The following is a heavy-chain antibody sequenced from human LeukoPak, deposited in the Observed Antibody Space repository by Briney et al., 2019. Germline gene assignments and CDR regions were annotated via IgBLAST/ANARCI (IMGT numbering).Heavy chain of an antibody. Sequence: GGSLRLSCAASGFTFSTYSMNWVRQAPGKGLEWVSSMSPDSKYIYYADSVKGRFTISRDNAKNSLFLQMNSLTGEDTAVYYCARKTALTYDYWGQGTLVTASS. D-gene: IGHD4-17*01. J-gene: IGHJ4*02. CDR2: MSPDSKYI. CDR3: ARKTALTYDY. CDR1: GFTFSTYS. V-gene: IGHV3-21*06.